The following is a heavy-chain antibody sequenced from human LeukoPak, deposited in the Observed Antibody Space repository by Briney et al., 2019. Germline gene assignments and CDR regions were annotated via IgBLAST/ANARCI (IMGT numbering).Heavy chain of an antibody. D-gene: IGHD3-10*01. V-gene: IGHV1-2*02. CDR2: IHPNSRGT. J-gene: IGHJ6*03. CDR3: ARGFWEGGEWRTDYYYMDV. Sequence: GASVKVSCKASGDTFIGYYMHWVRQAPGQGLEWMGWIHPNSRGTKYAQKFQGRVTMTRDTSISTVYMELKRLRSDDTAVYYCARGFWEGGEWRTDYYYMDVWGEGTTVTVSS. CDR1: GDTFIGYY.